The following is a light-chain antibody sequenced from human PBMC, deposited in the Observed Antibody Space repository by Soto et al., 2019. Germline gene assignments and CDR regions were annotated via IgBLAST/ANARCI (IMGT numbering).Light chain of an antibody. J-gene: IGKJ1*01. CDR3: QQYGSSPWT. V-gene: IGKV3-20*01. CDR2: AAA. CDR1: QSVSSSY. Sequence: DILLTQSPATLSFAAGERATLSCRASQSVSSSYLVWHQQKPGQAPRLLIYAAARRATGIPDRCSGSGSGTDFTLTISRLEPEDFAVYYCQQYGSSPWTFGQGTKVDI.